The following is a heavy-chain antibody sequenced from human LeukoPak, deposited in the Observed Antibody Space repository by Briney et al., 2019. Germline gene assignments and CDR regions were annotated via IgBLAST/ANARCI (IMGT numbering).Heavy chain of an antibody. Sequence: SVKVSCKASGGTFSSYAISWVRQAPGQGLEWRGGIIPIFGTANYAQKFQGRVTITADKSTSTAYMELSSLRSEDTAVYYCARGPPTVPNFDYWGQGTLVTVSS. J-gene: IGHJ4*02. CDR2: IIPIFGTA. D-gene: IGHD4-17*01. V-gene: IGHV1-69*06. CDR1: GGTFSSYA. CDR3: ARGPPTVPNFDY.